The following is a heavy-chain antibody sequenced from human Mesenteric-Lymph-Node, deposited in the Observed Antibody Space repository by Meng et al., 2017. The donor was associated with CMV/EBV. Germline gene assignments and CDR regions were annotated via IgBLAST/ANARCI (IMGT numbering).Heavy chain of an antibody. CDR1: GFTFSSYG. CDR3: AKDLGPWELLAQIDY. V-gene: IGHV3-30*02. D-gene: IGHD1-26*01. J-gene: IGHJ4*02. CDR2: ISFDGSDK. Sequence: GESLKISCAASGFTFSSYGMHWVRQAPGKGLEWVAFISFDGSDKYSADSVKGRFTISRDNSKNTLSLQLNNLRADDTAVYYCAKDLGPWELLAQIDYWGQGTLVTVSS.